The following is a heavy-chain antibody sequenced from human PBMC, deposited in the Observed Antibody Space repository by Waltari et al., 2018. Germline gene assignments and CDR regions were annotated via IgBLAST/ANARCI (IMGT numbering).Heavy chain of an antibody. V-gene: IGHV3-74*01. J-gene: IGHJ2*01. D-gene: IGHD3-10*01. Sequence: VQLVGSGGGLVQPGGSLRLSCAASGFTFSSYWMHWVRQAPGKGLVWVSRINSDGSSTSYADSVKGRFTISRDNAKNTLYLQMNSLRAEDTAVYYCARDIRGPVGQRPPWYFDLWGRGTLVTVSS. CDR1: GFTFSSYW. CDR2: INSDGSST. CDR3: ARDIRGPVGQRPPWYFDL.